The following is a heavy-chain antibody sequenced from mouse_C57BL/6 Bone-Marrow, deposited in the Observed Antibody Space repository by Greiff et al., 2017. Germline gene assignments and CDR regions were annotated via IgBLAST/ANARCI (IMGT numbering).Heavy chain of an antibody. D-gene: IGHD1-1*01. Sequence: QVTLKVSGPGILQPSQTLSLTCSFSGFSLSTFGMGVGWIRQPSGKGLVWLAHIWWDDDKYYHPALKSRLTISKDTTKNQIFLMNANVDTADTAAYYCARIPYYYGSSSWGQGTTLTVSS. J-gene: IGHJ2*01. CDR2: IWWDDDK. V-gene: IGHV8-8*01. CDR1: GFSLSTFGMG. CDR3: ARIPYYYGSSS.